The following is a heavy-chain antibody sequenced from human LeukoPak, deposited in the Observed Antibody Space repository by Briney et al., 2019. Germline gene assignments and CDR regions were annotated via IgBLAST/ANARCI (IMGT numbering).Heavy chain of an antibody. CDR2: IIPILGIA. CDR1: GGTFSSYA. V-gene: IGHV1-69*04. J-gene: IGHJ4*02. CDR3: ARHGLGNHDYGDSCV. Sequence: GASVKVSCKASGGTFSSYAISWVRQAPGQGLEWMGRIIPILGIANYAQKFQGRVTITADKSTSTAYMELSGLRSEDTAVYYCARHGLGNHDYGDSCVWGRGTLVTVSS. D-gene: IGHD4-17*01.